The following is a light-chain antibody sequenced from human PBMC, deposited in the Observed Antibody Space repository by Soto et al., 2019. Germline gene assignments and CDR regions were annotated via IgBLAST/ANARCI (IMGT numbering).Light chain of an antibody. CDR2: GAS. CDR1: QSLTSSY. V-gene: IGKV3-20*01. Sequence: EIMLTQSPGTLSLSPGERASLSCRASQSLTSSYLAWYQQKPGQAPRLLIYGASSRATGIPDRFSGSGSGTDFTLTISRLEPEDFAVYYCQQYGDSPITFGQGTRLEIK. J-gene: IGKJ5*01. CDR3: QQYGDSPIT.